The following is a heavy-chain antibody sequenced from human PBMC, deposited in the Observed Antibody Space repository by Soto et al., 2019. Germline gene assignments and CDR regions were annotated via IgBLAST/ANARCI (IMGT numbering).Heavy chain of an antibody. CDR3: AKVGGSGYCSSSCCYAADY. CDR1: GFIFSDYG. Sequence: QVQLVESGGGVVQPGRSLRLSCAVSGFIFSDYGMHWVRQAPGKGLEWVALLSHDGRNEYYVDSVKGRFTISRDNSKNTLYLQMNSLRPEDTALYYCAKVGGSGYCSSSCCYAADYWGQGTLVTVSS. CDR2: LSHDGRNE. V-gene: IGHV3-30*18. D-gene: IGHD2-2*01. J-gene: IGHJ4*02.